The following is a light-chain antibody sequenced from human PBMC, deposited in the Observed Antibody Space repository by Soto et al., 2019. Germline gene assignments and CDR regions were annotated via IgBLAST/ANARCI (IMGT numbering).Light chain of an antibody. CDR3: SSYAGSYTVV. Sequence: QSALTQPASVSGSPGQSITISCTGTSSDVGGYKYVSWYQQHPGKAPKLMIYEVSHRPSGVSNRFSGSKSGNTASLTISGLQAEDEADYYCSSYAGSYTVVFGGGTKLTVL. CDR2: EVS. CDR1: SSDVGGYKY. J-gene: IGLJ2*01. V-gene: IGLV2-14*01.